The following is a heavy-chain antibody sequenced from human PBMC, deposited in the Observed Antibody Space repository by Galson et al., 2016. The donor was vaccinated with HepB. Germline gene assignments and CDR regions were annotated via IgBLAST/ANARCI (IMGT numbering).Heavy chain of an antibody. CDR1: GGSISSSSYY. J-gene: IGHJ4*02. CDR3: KARLGTTVKTIKQDFDY. V-gene: IGHV4-39*01. D-gene: IGHD4-17*01. Sequence: SETLSLTCTVSGGSISSSSYYWGWIRQPPGKGLEWIGSIYYSGSTYYNPSLKSRVTISVDTSKNQFSLKLSSVTAADTAVYYCKARLGTTVKTIKQDFDYWGQGTLVTVSS. CDR2: IYYSGST.